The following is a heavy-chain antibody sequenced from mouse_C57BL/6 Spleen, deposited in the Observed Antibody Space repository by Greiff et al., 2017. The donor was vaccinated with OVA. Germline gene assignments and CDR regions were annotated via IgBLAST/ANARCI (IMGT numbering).Heavy chain of an antibody. V-gene: IGHV1-55*01. CDR2: IYPGSGST. J-gene: IGHJ4*01. CDR1: GYTFTSYW. Sequence: QVQLQQPGAELVKPGASVKMSCKASGYTFTSYWITWVKQRPGQGLEWIGDIYPGSGSTNYNEKFKSKATLTVDTSSSTAYMQLSSLTSEDSAVYYCARETTMVTTSPAMDYWGQGTSVTVSS. CDR3: ARETTMVTTSPAMDY. D-gene: IGHD2-2*01.